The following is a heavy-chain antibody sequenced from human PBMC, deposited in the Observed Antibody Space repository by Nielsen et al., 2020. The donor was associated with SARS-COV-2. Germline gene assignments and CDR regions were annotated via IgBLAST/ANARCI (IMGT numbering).Heavy chain of an antibody. Sequence: GESLKISCAASGFRFSSYEMNWVRQAPGKGLEWVSYISSSGATIYYGDSVKGRFTISRDNAKNSLYLQMNSLRAEDTAVYYCARELGGHSGYDQRYWGQGTLVTVSS. V-gene: IGHV3-48*03. CDR1: GFRFSSYE. CDR2: ISSSGATI. D-gene: IGHD5-12*01. CDR3: ARELGGHSGYDQRY. J-gene: IGHJ4*02.